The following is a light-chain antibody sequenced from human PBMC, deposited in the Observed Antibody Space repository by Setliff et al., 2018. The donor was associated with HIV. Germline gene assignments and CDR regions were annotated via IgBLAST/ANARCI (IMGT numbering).Light chain of an antibody. J-gene: IGLJ1*01. CDR1: SSDVAIYNY. CDR3: SSYTSSSTDV. V-gene: IGLV2-14*01. CDR2: EVS. Sequence: QSALTQPASVSGSPGQSITISCTGTSSDVAIYNYVSWYQHHPGKAPKLMIYEVSNRPSGVSNRFSGSKSGNTASLTISGLQTEDEADYYCSSYTSSSTDVFGTGTKVTVL.